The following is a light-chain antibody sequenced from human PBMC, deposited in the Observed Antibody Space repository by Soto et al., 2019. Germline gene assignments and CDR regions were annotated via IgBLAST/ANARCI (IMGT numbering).Light chain of an antibody. V-gene: IGKV3-11*01. J-gene: IGKJ1*01. Sequence: EIMVTQSPATLSLSTGERATLTCRASQSVSNFLAWYQHKPGQAPRLLIYDASIRATGVPARFSGSGSGTDFSLTISSLEPEDFAIYYCQQRSIWPPWTFGQGAKVDNK. CDR3: QQRSIWPPWT. CDR1: QSVSNF. CDR2: DAS.